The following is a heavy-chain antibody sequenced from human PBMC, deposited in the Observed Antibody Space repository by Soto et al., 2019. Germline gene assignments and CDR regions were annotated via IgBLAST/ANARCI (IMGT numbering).Heavy chain of an antibody. D-gene: IGHD4-17*01. CDR3: ARGRGGSYGGNSAHFDI. CDR2: IWYDGSKK. J-gene: IGHJ3*02. V-gene: IGHV3-33*01. Sequence: QVQLVESGGGVVQPGTSLRLSCEASGFTFSGFGMHWVRQAPGKGLERVAVIWYDGSKKYYADCVKGRFTISRDNSKNALYLQMNSLRAEDTAVYYCARGRGGSYGGNSAHFDIWGQGTLVTVSS. CDR1: GFTFSGFG.